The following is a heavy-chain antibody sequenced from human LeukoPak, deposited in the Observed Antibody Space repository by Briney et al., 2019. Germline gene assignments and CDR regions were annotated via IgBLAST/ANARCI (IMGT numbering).Heavy chain of an antibody. CDR1: GYGLTNFW. J-gene: IGHJ4*02. CDR2: IDPSDSYS. Sequence: GESLKISCKVSGYGLTNFWINWVRQMPGKGLEWMGRIDPSDSYSNYNPSFQGHVSLSADKSTTTAYLQWSSLKASDTAIYYCVTYYGDYFDYWGQGTLVIVSS. CDR3: VTYYGDYFDY. V-gene: IGHV5-10-1*01. D-gene: IGHD3-22*01.